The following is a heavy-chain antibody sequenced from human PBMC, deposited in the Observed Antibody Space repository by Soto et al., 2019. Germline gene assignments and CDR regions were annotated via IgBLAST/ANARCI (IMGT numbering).Heavy chain of an antibody. CDR1: GYSFTSYW. J-gene: IGHJ4*02. CDR3: ARPVRYCSGGSCYSSYYFDY. Sequence: PGESLKISCKGSGYSFTSYWISWVRQMPGKGLEWMGRIDPSDSYTNYSPSFQGHVTISADKSISTAYLQWSSLKASDTAMYYCARPVRYCSGGSCYSSYYFDYWGQGTLVTV. D-gene: IGHD2-15*01. V-gene: IGHV5-10-1*01. CDR2: IDPSDSYT.